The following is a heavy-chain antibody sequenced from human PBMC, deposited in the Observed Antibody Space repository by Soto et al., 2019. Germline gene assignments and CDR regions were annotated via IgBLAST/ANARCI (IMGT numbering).Heavy chain of an antibody. CDR2: IFQSGST. Sequence: PSATLSLTCGVSGGTIRSPDWWTWVRQPLGKGLEWIGEIFQSGSTNYTPSLDSRVTISVDKSKNQFSLTLTSVTAADTAVYFCARGRGRYSSGWSWFDPWGQGILVTVSS. CDR3: ARGRGRYSSGWSWFDP. J-gene: IGHJ5*02. D-gene: IGHD6-19*01. CDR1: GGTIRSPDW. V-gene: IGHV4-4*02.